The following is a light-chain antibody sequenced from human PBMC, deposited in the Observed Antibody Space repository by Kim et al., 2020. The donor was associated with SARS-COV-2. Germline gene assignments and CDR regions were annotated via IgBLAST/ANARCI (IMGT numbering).Light chain of an antibody. CDR3: QSADSSGTYVV. CDR2: KDS. V-gene: IGLV3-25*03. J-gene: IGLJ2*01. Sequence: PGQTARITCSGDALPKQYAYWYQQKLGQAPVLVIYKDSERPSGIPERFSGSSSGTTVTLTISGVQAEDEADYYCQSADSSGTYVVFGGGTQLTVL. CDR1: ALPKQY.